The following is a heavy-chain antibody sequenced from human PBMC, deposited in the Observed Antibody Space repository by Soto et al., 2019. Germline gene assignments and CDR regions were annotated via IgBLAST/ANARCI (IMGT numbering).Heavy chain of an antibody. Sequence: EMQLVESGGGLVQPGGSLRLSCATSGFTFSTSAMHWVCQVSGKGLEWIARIRNKANNYSTTYAPSVKARFTISRDDSENTVYLHMNSLKIEDTAIYYCAKQIYGGNSWGQGTLVTVSA. CDR3: AKQIYGGNS. J-gene: IGHJ4*02. CDR2: IRNKANNYST. V-gene: IGHV3-73*02. D-gene: IGHD2-21*02. CDR1: GFTFSTSA.